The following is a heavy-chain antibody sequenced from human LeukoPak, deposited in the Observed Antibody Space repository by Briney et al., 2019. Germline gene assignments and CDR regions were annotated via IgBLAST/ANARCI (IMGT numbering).Heavy chain of an antibody. CDR1: GFTFSTLA. J-gene: IGHJ4*02. CDR3: AKHRRSTLVTAYFDS. V-gene: IGHV3-23*01. Sequence: GGSLRLSCTASGFTFSTLAMSWVRQAPGKGLEWVSSISSRGDDTSYADSVKGRFTISRDNSKNTLYLQLNSLRVDDAAIYYCAKHRRSTLVTAYFDSWGQGTLVTVSS. CDR2: ISSRGDDT. D-gene: IGHD2-21*02.